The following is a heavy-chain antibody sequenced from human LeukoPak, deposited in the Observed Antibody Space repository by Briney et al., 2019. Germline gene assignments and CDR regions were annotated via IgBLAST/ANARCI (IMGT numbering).Heavy chain of an antibody. V-gene: IGHV4-39*02. CDR2: LDDSGNT. Sequence: TSSETLSLTCSVSSGSVRSNYYSWAWIRQAPGKGLEWVGGLDDSGNTYYNPSLRSRLTMSVDTSKSHFSLNLKSVAAADTSVYYCARRLRIGAAEWFDPWGQGIMVTVSS. CDR1: SGSVRSNYYS. J-gene: IGHJ5*02. D-gene: IGHD2-15*01. CDR3: ARRLRIGAAEWFDP.